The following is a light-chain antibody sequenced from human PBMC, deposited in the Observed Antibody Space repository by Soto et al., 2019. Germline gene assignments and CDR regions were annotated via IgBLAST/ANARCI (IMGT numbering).Light chain of an antibody. J-gene: IGKJ2*01. V-gene: IGKV3-20*01. CDR3: QHYDTSSYT. CDR2: GAS. CDR1: QSVSGTY. Sequence: EVVLTQSPGTLSLSPGERATLSCRPSQSVSGTYLTWYQQRPGQAPRRLIFGASSRASDTPDRFSGSGSGTDFTLTISRLEPEDVAVYHCQHYDTSSYTFGQGTKVEIK.